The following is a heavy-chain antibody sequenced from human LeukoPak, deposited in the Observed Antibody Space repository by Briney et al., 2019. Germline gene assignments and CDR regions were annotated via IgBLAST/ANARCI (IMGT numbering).Heavy chain of an antibody. J-gene: IGHJ6*02. V-gene: IGHV4-59*01. CDR1: GGSISSYY. CDR3: ARAGGATGYSSGWYGYYYGMDV. Sequence: SETLSLTCTVSGGSISSYYWSWIRQPPGKGLEWIGYNYYSGSTNYNPSLKSRVTISVDTSKNQFSLKLSSVTAADTAVYYCARAGGATGYSSGWYGYYYGMDVWGQGTTVTVSS. D-gene: IGHD6-19*01. CDR2: NYYSGST.